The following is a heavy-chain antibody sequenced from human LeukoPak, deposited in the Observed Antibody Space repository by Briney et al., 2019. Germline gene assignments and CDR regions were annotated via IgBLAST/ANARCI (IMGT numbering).Heavy chain of an antibody. CDR3: ARDPGDGSSFDY. J-gene: IGHJ4*02. CDR2: ISSSSNYI. Sequence: GGSLRLSCAASGFTFSSYSMNWVRQAPGKGLEWVSSISSSSNYIYYADSVKGRFTISRDNAKNSLYLQMNSLRAEDTAVYYCARDPGDGSSFDYWGQGTLITVSS. CDR1: GFTFSSYS. V-gene: IGHV3-21*01. D-gene: IGHD5-24*01.